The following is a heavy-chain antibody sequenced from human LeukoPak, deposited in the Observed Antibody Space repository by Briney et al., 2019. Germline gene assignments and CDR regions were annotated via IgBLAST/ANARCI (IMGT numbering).Heavy chain of an antibody. D-gene: IGHD5-18*01. Sequence: GGSLRLSCAASGFTFSNYSMNWVRQAPGKGLEWVSYISGTGSTMYYADSVKGRFTISRDNAKNSLYLQMNSLRAEDTAVYYCARGQPLVTTPYYYYMDVWGKGTTVTVSS. J-gene: IGHJ6*03. V-gene: IGHV3-48*04. CDR1: GFTFSNYS. CDR3: ARGQPLVTTPYYYYMDV. CDR2: ISGTGSTM.